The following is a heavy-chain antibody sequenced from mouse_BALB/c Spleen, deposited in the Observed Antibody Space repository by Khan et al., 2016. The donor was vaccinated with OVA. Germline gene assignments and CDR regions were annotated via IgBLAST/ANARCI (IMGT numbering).Heavy chain of an antibody. CDR1: GYTFTNYG. V-gene: IGHV9-3-1*01. CDR2: INTYTGEP. J-gene: IGHJ4*01. CDR3: ARPPYFSYTLDH. D-gene: IGHD2-10*01. Sequence: QIQLVQSGPELKKPGETVKISCKASGYTFTNYGMNWVKQSPGKALKWMGWINTYTGEPTYADDFKGRFAFSLETPASTAYLQINNLKNEDTATYFRARPPYFSYTLDHWGQGTSVTVSS.